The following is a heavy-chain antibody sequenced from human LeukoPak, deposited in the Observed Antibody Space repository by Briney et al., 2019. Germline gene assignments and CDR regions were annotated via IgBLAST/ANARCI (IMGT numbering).Heavy chain of an antibody. Sequence: GGSLRLSCAASGFTFSSYEMNWVRQAPGKGLEWVSYISSSGSTIYYADSVKGRFTISRDNAKNSLYLQMNSLRAEDTAVYYCARDYYGDQIYYFDYWGQGTLVTVSS. CDR3: ARDYYGDQIYYFDY. CDR1: GFTFSSYE. D-gene: IGHD4-17*01. V-gene: IGHV3-48*03. CDR2: ISSSGSTI. J-gene: IGHJ4*02.